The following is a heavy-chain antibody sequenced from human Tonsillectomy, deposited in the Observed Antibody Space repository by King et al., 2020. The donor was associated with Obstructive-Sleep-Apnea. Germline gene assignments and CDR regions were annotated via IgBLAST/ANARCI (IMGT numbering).Heavy chain of an antibody. Sequence: VQLVESGGGLVEPGGSLRLSCAASGFTFSSFNMNWVRQAPGKGLEWVSSITSSSYIYYADSVKGRFTISRDNAQNSLYLQMNSLRAEDTAVYYCARDQSASGWYGGCAFDIWGQGTMVTVSS. V-gene: IGHV3-21*01. CDR2: ITSSSYI. CDR3: ARDQSASGWYGGCAFDI. CDR1: GFTFSSFN. J-gene: IGHJ3*02. D-gene: IGHD6-19*01.